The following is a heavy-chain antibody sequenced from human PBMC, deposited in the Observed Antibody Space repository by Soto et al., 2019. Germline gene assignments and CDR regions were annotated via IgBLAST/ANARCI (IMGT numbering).Heavy chain of an antibody. CDR1: GGSILSDF. J-gene: IGHJ5*02. V-gene: IGHV4-4*07. CDR3: AKWATHIGGCRLDP. Sequence: PSWLQSHTCTISGGSILSDFWSWIRQPSGKGLEWIGRLSSNGVDYNPSLKSRVTRSGDPSKNQISLRLTAVTAADTAVYYRAKWATHIGGCRLDPWGQGTLVTVSS. CDR2: LSSNGV. D-gene: IGHD1-26*01.